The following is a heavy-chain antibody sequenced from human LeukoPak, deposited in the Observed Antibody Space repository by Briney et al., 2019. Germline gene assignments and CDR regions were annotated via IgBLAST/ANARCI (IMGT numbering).Heavy chain of an antibody. J-gene: IGHJ4*02. Sequence: GGSLRLSCAASGFTFTSYWMHWVRQAPGKGLVWVSRINSDGSSTNYADSVKGRFTISRDNAKSSLYLQMNSLRAEDTAVYYCARDDVPVNRDSSGYYYWGQGTLVTVSS. D-gene: IGHD3-22*01. CDR1: GFTFTSYW. CDR3: ARDDVPVNRDSSGYYY. V-gene: IGHV3-74*01. CDR2: INSDGSST.